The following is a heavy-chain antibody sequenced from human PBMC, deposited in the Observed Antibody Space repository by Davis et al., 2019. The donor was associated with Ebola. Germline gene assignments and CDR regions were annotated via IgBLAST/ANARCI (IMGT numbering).Heavy chain of an antibody. CDR2: INSAGSST. CDR1: GFTFSNYW. J-gene: IGHJ3*02. CDR3: ARANDYYDSNGAFDI. Sequence: GESLKISCAASGFTFSNYWMHWVRQAPGKGPVWVSRINSAGSSTTYADSVKGRFTISRDNAKNTLNLQMNSLRAEDTAVYYCARANDYYDSNGAFDIWGQGTMVTVSS. D-gene: IGHD3-22*01. V-gene: IGHV3-74*01.